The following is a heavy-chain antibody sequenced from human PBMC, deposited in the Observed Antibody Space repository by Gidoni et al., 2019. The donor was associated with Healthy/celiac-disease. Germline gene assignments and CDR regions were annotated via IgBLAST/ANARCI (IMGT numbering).Heavy chain of an antibody. D-gene: IGHD3-9*01. CDR3: ARDKLRYFDWLLDDDGEDAFDI. J-gene: IGHJ3*02. V-gene: IGHV1-18*01. Sequence: QVQLVQSGAEVKKPGASVKVSCKASGYTFTSYGISWVRQAPGQGLEWMGWISAYNGNTNYAQKLQGRVTMTTDTSTSTAYMELRSLRSDDTAVYYCARDKLRYFDWLLDDDGEDAFDIWGQGTMVTVSS. CDR1: GYTFTSYG. CDR2: ISAYNGNT.